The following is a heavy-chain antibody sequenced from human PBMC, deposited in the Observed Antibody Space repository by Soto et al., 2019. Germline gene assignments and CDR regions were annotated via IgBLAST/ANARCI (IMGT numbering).Heavy chain of an antibody. D-gene: IGHD2-8*01. CDR3: ARGDSTDCSNGVCSFFYNHDMDV. CDR1: GYSFTDYH. Sequence: QVQLVQSGAEVKKPGASVKVSCKASGYSFTDYHIHWVRQAPGRGLEWLGRINPKSGGTSTAQKVQGWVTMTTDTSICMASMELTRLTSDDTAIYYCARGDSTDCSNGVCSFFYNHDMDVWGQGTTVTVSS. J-gene: IGHJ6*02. V-gene: IGHV1-2*04. CDR2: INPKSGGT.